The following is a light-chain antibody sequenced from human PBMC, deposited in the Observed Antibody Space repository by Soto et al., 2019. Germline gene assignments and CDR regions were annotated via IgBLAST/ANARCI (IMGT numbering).Light chain of an antibody. V-gene: IGKV3-15*01. CDR1: QSISSD. CDR3: QQYNNWPWT. J-gene: IGKJ1*01. CDR2: GAS. Sequence: MTQSPSTLSVSPGERAALSCRASQSISSDLAWYQQKPGQAPRLLIHGASTRATGFPARFSGSGSGTEFTLTISSLQSEDFAVYYCQQYNNWPWTFGQGTKVDIK.